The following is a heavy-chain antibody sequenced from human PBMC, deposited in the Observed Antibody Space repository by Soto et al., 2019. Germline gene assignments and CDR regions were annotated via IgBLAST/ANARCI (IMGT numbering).Heavy chain of an antibody. D-gene: IGHD2-2*01. V-gene: IGHV4-34*01. CDR1: GGSFSGYY. Sequence: SETLSLTCAVYGGSFSGYYWSWIRQPPGKGLEWIGEINHSGSTNYNPSLKSRVTISVDTSKNQLSLKPSSVTAADTAVYYCSRGPVSESSSTSEAAVGNFDYWGQGTLVTVSS. CDR3: SRGPVSESSSTSEAAVGNFDY. J-gene: IGHJ4*02. CDR2: INHSGST.